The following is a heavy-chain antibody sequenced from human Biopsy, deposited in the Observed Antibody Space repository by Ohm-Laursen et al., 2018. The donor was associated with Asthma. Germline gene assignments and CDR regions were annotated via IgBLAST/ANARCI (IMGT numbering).Heavy chain of an antibody. CDR1: GFTFGDYW. V-gene: IGHV3-7*01. Sequence: SLRLSCTAPGFTFGDYWMSWVRQVPGKGLEWVANIKHDGTEKNHVDSLKGRFTISRDNAKNSLYLQMNSLRAEDTAVYYCARDEPELPTELDYWGPGTLVTVSS. J-gene: IGHJ4*02. CDR2: IKHDGTEK. D-gene: IGHD1-14*01. CDR3: ARDEPELPTELDY.